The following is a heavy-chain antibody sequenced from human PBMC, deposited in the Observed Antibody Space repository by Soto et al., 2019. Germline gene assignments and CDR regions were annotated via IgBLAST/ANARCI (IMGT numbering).Heavy chain of an antibody. D-gene: IGHD4-17*01. Sequence: QITLKESGPTLVKPTQTLTLTCTFSGFSLTTSGMSVGWIRQPPGKALEWLALIYWDDDKRYSPSLKSRLTSTNDTAKHHVVLTMTNLHPVDTATYYCEHRQATTVTFFDSWGQGTLLTVSS. V-gene: IGHV2-5*02. CDR3: EHRQATTVTFFDS. CDR1: GFSLTTSGMS. CDR2: IYWDDDK. J-gene: IGHJ4*02.